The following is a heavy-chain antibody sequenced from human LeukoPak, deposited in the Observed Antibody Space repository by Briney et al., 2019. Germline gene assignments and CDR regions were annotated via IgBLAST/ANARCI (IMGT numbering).Heavy chain of an antibody. CDR2: IYYSGNT. J-gene: IGHJ4*02. Sequence: SETLSLTCTVSGGSISSYYWSWVRQPPGKGLEWIGYIYYSGNTNYNPSLKTRVTISVDTSKNQFSLKLSSVTAADTAVYYCARHCSGGRCNPVFDYWGQGILVTVSS. CDR3: ARHCSGGRCNPVFDY. V-gene: IGHV4-59*08. D-gene: IGHD2-15*01. CDR1: GGSISSYY.